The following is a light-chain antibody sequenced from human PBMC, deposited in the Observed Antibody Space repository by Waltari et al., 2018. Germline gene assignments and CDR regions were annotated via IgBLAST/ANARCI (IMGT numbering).Light chain of an antibody. CDR2: EVS. CDR1: QSLLHSDGKTH. J-gene: IGKJ1*01. Sequence: DIVMTQSPLSLSVTPGQPASISCKSSQSLLHSDGKTHLCWYVYKPGQSPQLLIYEVSRRLSGVSDRFSGSGSATDFTLKISRVEAEDVGVYFCMQGRHPWTFGQGTKVDIK. V-gene: IGKV2-29*02. CDR3: MQGRHPWT.